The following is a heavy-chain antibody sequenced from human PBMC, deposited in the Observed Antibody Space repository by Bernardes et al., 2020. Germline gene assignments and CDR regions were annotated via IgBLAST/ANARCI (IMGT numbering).Heavy chain of an antibody. V-gene: IGHV4-61*01. D-gene: IGHD2-8*01. Sequence: SEPLSLTCTVSGGSVSSSTYYWSWIRQPPGKGLEWIGFIFYTGSTVHNPSLKSRVTISVDTSKNQFSLKLNSLTAADTAVYFCARDDFTNKGAFDIWGQGTMLTVSS. CDR3: ARDDFTNKGAFDI. CDR2: IFYTGST. CDR1: GGSVSSSTYY. J-gene: IGHJ3*02.